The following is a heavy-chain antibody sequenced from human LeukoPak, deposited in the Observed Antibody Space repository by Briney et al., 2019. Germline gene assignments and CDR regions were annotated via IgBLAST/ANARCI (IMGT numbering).Heavy chain of an antibody. Sequence: GGSLRLSCAASGFTFSDYYMSWIRQAPGKGLEWVSYISSSDSTIYYADSVKGRFTISRDNAKNSLYLQMNSLRAEDTAVYYCARDSRSYCSSTSCSSSDAFDIWGQGTMVTVSS. CDR2: ISSSDSTI. V-gene: IGHV3-11*01. J-gene: IGHJ3*02. D-gene: IGHD2-2*01. CDR1: GFTFSDYY. CDR3: ARDSRSYCSSTSCSSSDAFDI.